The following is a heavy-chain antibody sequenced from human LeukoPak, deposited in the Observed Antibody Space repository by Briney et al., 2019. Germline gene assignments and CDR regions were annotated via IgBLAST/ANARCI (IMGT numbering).Heavy chain of an antibody. CDR1: GYAIISGGFS. J-gene: IGHJ4*02. V-gene: IGHV4-61*08. CDR2: IHYSEST. D-gene: IGHD5/OR15-5a*01. Sequence: PSQTLSLTCTVSGYAIISGGFSWNWIRQPPGKGLEWIGYIHYSESTNYNPSLKSRVTISVDTSRKQVSLKLSSVTAADTAVYYCASTMGGDFDYWGQGTLVTVSS. CDR3: ASTMGGDFDY.